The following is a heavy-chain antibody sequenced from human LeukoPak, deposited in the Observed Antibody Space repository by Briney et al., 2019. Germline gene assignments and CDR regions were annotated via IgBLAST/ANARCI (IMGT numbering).Heavy chain of an antibody. CDR1: GYSFTTYW. CDR3: ARRYRSSWYYFDY. D-gene: IGHD6-13*01. J-gene: IGHJ4*02. CDR2: IYPGDSDT. Sequence: GESLKISCKTSGYSFTTYWIGWVHQMPGKGLEWMGIIYPGDSDTRYSPSFQGQVTISADKSISTAYLQWSSLKASDSAMYYCARRYRSSWYYFDYWGQGTLVTVSS. V-gene: IGHV5-51*07.